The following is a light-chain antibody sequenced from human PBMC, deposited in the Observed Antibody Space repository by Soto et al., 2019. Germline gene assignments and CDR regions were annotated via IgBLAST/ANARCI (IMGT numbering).Light chain of an antibody. V-gene: IGKV3-11*01. CDR1: QSVSSSY. CDR3: QQRSNWPF. J-gene: IGKJ4*01. Sequence: EIVLTQSPGTLSLSPGEIATLSCMASQSVSSSYLTWYQQKPGQAPRLLIYDASNRATGIPARFSGSGSGTDFTLTISSLEPEDFAVYYCQQRSNWPFFGGGTKVDIK. CDR2: DAS.